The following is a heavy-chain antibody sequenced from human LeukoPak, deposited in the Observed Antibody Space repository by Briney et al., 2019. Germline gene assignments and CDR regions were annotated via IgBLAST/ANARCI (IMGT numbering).Heavy chain of an antibody. Sequence: GGSLRLSCEVSGFTFSSYSMNWVRQAPGKGLEWVSFISGRSTTIYYADSVKGRFTISRDNARNSLSLQMNSLRTEDTAVYYCARTINFDFWSGYYGAFDIWGQGTMVTVSS. CDR1: GFTFSSYS. CDR3: ARTINFDFWSGYYGAFDI. CDR2: ISGRSTTI. V-gene: IGHV3-48*01. J-gene: IGHJ3*02. D-gene: IGHD3-3*01.